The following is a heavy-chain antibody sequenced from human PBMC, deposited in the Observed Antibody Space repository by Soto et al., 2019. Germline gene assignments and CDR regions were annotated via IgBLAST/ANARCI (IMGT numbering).Heavy chain of an antibody. V-gene: IGHV3-21*01. J-gene: IGHJ5*02. CDR2: ISSSSSYI. Sequence: GGSLRLSCAASGFTFSSYSMNWVRQAPGKGLEWVSSISSSSSYIYYADSVKGRFTISRDNAKNSLYLQMNSLRAEDTAVYYCASSFSGGSCYTPWGQGTLVTVSS. CDR1: GFTFSSYS. D-gene: IGHD2-15*01. CDR3: ASSFSGGSCYTP.